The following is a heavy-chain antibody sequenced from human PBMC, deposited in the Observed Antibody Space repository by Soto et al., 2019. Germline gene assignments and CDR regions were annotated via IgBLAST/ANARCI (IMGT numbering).Heavy chain of an antibody. D-gene: IGHD1-26*01. V-gene: IGHV3-33*01. CDR2: IWYDGGNK. CDR3: ARAVGPFDY. CDR1: GFIFSTYG. J-gene: IGHJ4*02. Sequence: QVQLVESGGGVVQPGRSLRLSCAASGFIFSTYGMHWVRQAPGKGLEWVAVIWYDGGNKYYADSVKGRFTISRDNSKSRLYLQMNSLRAEDTAMYYCARAVGPFDYWGQGTLVTVSS.